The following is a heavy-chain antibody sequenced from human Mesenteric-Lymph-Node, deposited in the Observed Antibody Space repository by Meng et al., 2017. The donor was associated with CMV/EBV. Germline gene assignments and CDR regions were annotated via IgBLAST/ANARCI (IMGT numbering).Heavy chain of an antibody. CDR1: GFSVDNNY. D-gene: IGHD2-2*01. CDR2: IYSGGRA. V-gene: IGHV3-66*01. CDR3: ARDPGYCSSTSCSGFAFDI. Sequence: GESLKISCAASGFSVDNNYMSWVRQAPGKGLEWVSIIYSGGRAYYVDSVKGRFTISRDNAKNSLYLQMNSLRAEDTAVYYCARDPGYCSSTSCSGFAFDIWGQGTMVTVSS. J-gene: IGHJ3*02.